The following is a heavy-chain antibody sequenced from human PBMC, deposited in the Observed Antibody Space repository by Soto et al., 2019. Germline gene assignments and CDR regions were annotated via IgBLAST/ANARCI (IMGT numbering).Heavy chain of an antibody. CDR3: AGGYSYGPKDGPAGQ. CDR2: IIPIFGTA. CDR1: GGTFSSYA. D-gene: IGHD5-18*01. Sequence: QVQLVQSGAEVKKPGSSVKVSCKASGGTFSSYAISWVRQAPGQGLEWMGGIIPIFGTANYAQKFQGRVTFTADESTSTAYMELSSLRSEHTAVYYCAGGYSYGPKDGPAGQWGQGTLVTVSS. J-gene: IGHJ4*02. V-gene: IGHV1-69*12.